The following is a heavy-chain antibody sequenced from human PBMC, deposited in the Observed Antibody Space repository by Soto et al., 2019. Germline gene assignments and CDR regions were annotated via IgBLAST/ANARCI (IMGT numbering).Heavy chain of an antibody. D-gene: IGHD6-19*01. V-gene: IGHV3-30*18. CDR3: AKELTRWSGQWLHYYYYYGMDV. Sequence: PGGSLRLSCAASGLTFSSYGMHWVRQAPGKGLEWVAVISYDGSNKYYADSVKGRFTISRDNSKNTLYLQMNSLRAEDTAVYYCAKELTRWSGQWLHYYYYYGMDVWDQGTTVTVSS. CDR1: GLTFSSYG. J-gene: IGHJ6*02. CDR2: ISYDGSNK.